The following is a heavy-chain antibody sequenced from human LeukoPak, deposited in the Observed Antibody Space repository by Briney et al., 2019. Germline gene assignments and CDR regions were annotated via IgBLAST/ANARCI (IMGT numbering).Heavy chain of an antibody. CDR3: ARAPGPRVRHPSVWFDP. V-gene: IGHV4-34*01. CDR1: GGSFSGYY. CDR2: INHSGST. D-gene: IGHD2-8*02. Sequence: PSETLSLTCAVYGGSFSGYYWSWIRQPPGKGLKWIGEINHSGSTNYNPSLKSRVTISVDTSKNQFSLKLSSVTAADTAVYYCARAPGPRVRHPSVWFDPWGQGTLVTVSS. J-gene: IGHJ5*02.